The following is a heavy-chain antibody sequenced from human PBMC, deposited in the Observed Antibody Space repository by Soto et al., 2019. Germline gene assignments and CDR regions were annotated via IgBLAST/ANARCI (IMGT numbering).Heavy chain of an antibody. CDR3: ARHPHLAADAFDI. D-gene: IGHD6-13*01. V-gene: IGHV3-11*05. CDR1: GFTFSDYY. J-gene: IGHJ3*02. Sequence: QVQLVESGGGLVKPGGSLRLSCAASGFTFSDYYMSWIRQAPGKGLEWVSYISSSSSYTNYADSVKGRFTISRDNAKNSLYLQMNSLRAEDTAVYYCARHPHLAADAFDIWGQGTMVTVSS. CDR2: ISSSSSYT.